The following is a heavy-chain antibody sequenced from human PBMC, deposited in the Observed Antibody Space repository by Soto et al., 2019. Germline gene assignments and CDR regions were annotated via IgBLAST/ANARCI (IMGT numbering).Heavy chain of an antibody. CDR2: IIPIFGTA. D-gene: IGHD3-22*01. CDR3: ARGYRFNYYDSSMGFDY. V-gene: IGHV1-69*01. CDR1: GGTFSSYA. Sequence: QVQLVQSGAEVKKPGSSVKVSCTASGGTFSSYAISWVRQAPGQGLEWMGGIIPIFGTANYAQKFQGRVTITADESTSTAYMELSSLRSEDTAVYYCARGYRFNYYDSSMGFDYWGQGTLVTVSS. J-gene: IGHJ4*02.